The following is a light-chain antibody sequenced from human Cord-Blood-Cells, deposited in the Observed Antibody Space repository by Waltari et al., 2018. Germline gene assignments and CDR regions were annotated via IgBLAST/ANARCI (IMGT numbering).Light chain of an antibody. V-gene: IGKV4-1*01. Sequence: DIVMTQSPDSLAVSLGERATINCKSSQSVLSSSNNKSYLAWYQQKPGQPPKLLIYWASTRESGVPDRFSGSGSGTDFTLTISSLQAEDVAVYYCQQYYSTPPYTFGQGTKLEIK. CDR3: QQYYSTPPYT. J-gene: IGKJ2*01. CDR2: WAS. CDR1: QSVLSSSNNKSY.